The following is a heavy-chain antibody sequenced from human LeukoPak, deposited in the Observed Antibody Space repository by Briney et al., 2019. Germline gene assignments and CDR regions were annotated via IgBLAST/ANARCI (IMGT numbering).Heavy chain of an antibody. J-gene: IGHJ4*02. Sequence: GGSLRLSCAASAFTFSSYWMHWVRQAPGKGLEWVSRIKGDESSINYADSVEGRFTISRDNAKNSLYVQMNNLRAEDTAVYYCARDQGWGDYWGQGTLVTVSS. V-gene: IGHV3-74*01. CDR1: AFTFSSYW. CDR2: IKGDESSI. D-gene: IGHD3-16*01. CDR3: ARDQGWGDY.